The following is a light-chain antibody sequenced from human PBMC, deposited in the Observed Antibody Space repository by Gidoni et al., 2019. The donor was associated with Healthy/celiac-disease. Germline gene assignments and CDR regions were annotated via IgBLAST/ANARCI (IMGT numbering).Light chain of an antibody. J-gene: IGKJ3*01. CDR3: QQRSNWPFT. CDR2: DAS. CDR1: QSVSSY. V-gene: IGKV3-11*01. Sequence: EIVLTQSPATLSSSPGERATLSCRASQSVSSYLAWYQQKPGQAPRHLIYDASNRATGIPARFSGSGSGTDVTLTISSLEPEDFAVYYCQQRSNWPFTFXPXTKVDIK.